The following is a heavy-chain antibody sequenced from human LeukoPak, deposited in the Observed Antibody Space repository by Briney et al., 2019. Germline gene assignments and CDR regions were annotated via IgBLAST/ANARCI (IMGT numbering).Heavy chain of an antibody. Sequence: SETLSLTCTVSGVSISNYYWSSIRQPPGHRLEWCGYIHYSGNTNYNPSLKSRVTISVDTSKKQFSLKLSSVTAADTAVYYCARGGYNIWEYYFGYWGQGTLVTVS. CDR2: IHYSGNT. D-gene: IGHD5-24*01. V-gene: IGHV4-59*01. J-gene: IGHJ4*02. CDR3: ARGGYNIWEYYFGY. CDR1: GVSISNYY.